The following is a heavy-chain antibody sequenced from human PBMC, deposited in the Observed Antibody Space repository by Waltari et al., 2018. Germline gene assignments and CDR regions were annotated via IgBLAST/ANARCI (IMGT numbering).Heavy chain of an antibody. Sequence: QVQLVQSGAEVKKPGASVKVSCKASGYTFTGYYMHWVRQAPGQGLEWSGWINPNSGGTNDAQKFQGRVTMTRETSISTAYMELSRLRSDDTAVYYCARAGGAALMYFQHWGQGTLVTVSS. CDR2: INPNSGGT. CDR1: GYTFTGYY. D-gene: IGHD3-16*01. J-gene: IGHJ1*01. V-gene: IGHV1-2*02. CDR3: ARAGGAALMYFQH.